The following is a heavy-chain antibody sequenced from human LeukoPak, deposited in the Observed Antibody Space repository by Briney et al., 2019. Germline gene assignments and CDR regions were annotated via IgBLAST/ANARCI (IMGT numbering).Heavy chain of an antibody. D-gene: IGHD3-3*01. CDR1: GFTFSSYV. CDR3: AKDGVFASLIYWYMDV. V-gene: IGHV3-23*01. J-gene: IGHJ6*03. Sequence: GSLRLSCAASGFTFSSYVMSWVRQAPGKGLEWVSSISDGDETTYYTDSVKGRFTVSRDNSKNTLYLQMNSLRIEVTAVFYCAKDGVFASLIYWYMDVWGRGTTVTVSS. CDR2: ISDGDETT.